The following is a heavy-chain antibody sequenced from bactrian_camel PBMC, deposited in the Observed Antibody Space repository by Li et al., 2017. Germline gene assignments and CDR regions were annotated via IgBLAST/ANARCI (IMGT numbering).Heavy chain of an antibody. CDR1: GFTFSSNY. J-gene: IGHJ4*01. CDR2: ILGGGGST. CDR3: ANALMEY. V-gene: IGHV3S40*01. D-gene: IGHD1*01. Sequence: VQLVESGGGYVQPGGSLRLSCAASGFTFSSNYISWVRQAPGKGLEWVSAILGGGGSTYYADSVEGRFTISRDNAKNSLTLQLSSLKTEDTAMYYCANALMEYWGQGTQVTVS.